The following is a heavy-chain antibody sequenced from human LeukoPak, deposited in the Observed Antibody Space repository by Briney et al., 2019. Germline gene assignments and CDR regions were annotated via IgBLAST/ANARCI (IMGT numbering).Heavy chain of an antibody. CDR2: ISGSGGST. CDR3: AKGPRTVELRWFDP. D-gene: IGHD1-7*01. Sequence: GGTLRVSCAASGFTFSSYAMSWVRQAPGKGLQWVSAISGSGGSTYYADSVKGRFTISRDNSKNTLYLQMNSLRAEDTAVYYCAKGPRTVELRWFDPWGQGTLVTVSS. CDR1: GFTFSSYA. J-gene: IGHJ5*02. V-gene: IGHV3-23*01.